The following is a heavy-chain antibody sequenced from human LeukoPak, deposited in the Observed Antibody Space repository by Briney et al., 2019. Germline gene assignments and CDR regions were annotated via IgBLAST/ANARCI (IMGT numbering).Heavy chain of an antibody. V-gene: IGHV3-21*04. CDR1: GFTFSSYS. CDR3: AKTPYYDFWSGYYTDY. CDR2: ISSSSSYI. D-gene: IGHD3-3*01. J-gene: IGHJ4*02. Sequence: GGSLRLSCAASGFTFSSYSMNWVRQAPGKGLEWVSSISSSSSYIYYADSVKGRFTISRDNSKNTLYLQMNSLRAEDTAVYYCAKTPYYDFWSGYYTDYWGQGTLVTVSS.